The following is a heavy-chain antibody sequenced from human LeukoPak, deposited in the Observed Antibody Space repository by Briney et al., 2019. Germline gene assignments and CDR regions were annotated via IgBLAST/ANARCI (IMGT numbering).Heavy chain of an antibody. CDR3: ARANQGDYYFDY. D-gene: IGHD1-14*01. J-gene: IGHJ4*02. V-gene: IGHV1-46*01. CDR1: GYTFTSYD. Sequence: GASVKVSCKASGYTFTSYDINWVRQATGQGLEWMGIINPSGGSTSYAQKFQGRVTMTRDTSTSTVYMELSSLRSEDTAVYYCARANQGDYYFDYWGQGTLVTVSS. CDR2: INPSGGST.